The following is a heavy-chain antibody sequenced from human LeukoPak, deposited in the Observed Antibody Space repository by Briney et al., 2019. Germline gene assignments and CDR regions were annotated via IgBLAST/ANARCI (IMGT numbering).Heavy chain of an antibody. CDR3: ARDSMIVADAFDI. Sequence: SETLSLTCGVYGGSVSGYYWSWIRQPAGKGLEWIGRIYTSGSTNYNLSLKSRVTMSVDTSKNQFSLKLSSVTAADTAVYYCARDSMIVADAFDIWGQGTMVTVSS. CDR1: GGSVSGYY. CDR2: IYTSGST. J-gene: IGHJ3*02. D-gene: IGHD3-22*01. V-gene: IGHV4-4*07.